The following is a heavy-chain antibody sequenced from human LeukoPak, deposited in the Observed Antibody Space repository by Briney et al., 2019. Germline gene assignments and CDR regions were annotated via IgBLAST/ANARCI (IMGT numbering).Heavy chain of an antibody. CDR1: GFTFSSYA. Sequence: GGSLRLSCAASGFTFSSYAMSWVRQAPGKGLEWVSAISGSGGSTYYADSVKGRFTISRDNSKNTLYLQMNSLRAEDTAVYYCARDSYYYDSSGYQPRYYYYGMDVWGQGTTVTVSS. CDR3: ARDSYYYDSSGYQPRYYYYGMDV. J-gene: IGHJ6*02. D-gene: IGHD3-22*01. CDR2: ISGSGGST. V-gene: IGHV3-23*01.